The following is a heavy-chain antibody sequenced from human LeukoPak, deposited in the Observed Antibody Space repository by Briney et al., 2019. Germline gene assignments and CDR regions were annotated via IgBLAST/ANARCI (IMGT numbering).Heavy chain of an antibody. CDR1: GFTFSSYW. D-gene: IGHD3-3*01. V-gene: IGHV3-74*01. CDR3: ARERGDFWSAYYTLLGY. J-gene: IGHJ4*02. Sequence: GGSLRLSCAASGFTFSSYWMHWVRHAPGKGLVWVSRIDSDGSSTSYADSVKGRFTISRGNAKNTLYLQMNSLRAEDTAVYYCARERGDFWSAYYTLLGYWGQGTLVTVSS. CDR2: IDSDGSST.